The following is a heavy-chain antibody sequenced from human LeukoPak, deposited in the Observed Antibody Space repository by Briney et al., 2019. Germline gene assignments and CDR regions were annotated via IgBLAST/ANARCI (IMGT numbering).Heavy chain of an antibody. V-gene: IGHV1-2*03. CDR2: INPNSGGT. CDR3: ARSRFGKLLFHYYDMDV. CDR1: GYSFTAFH. Sequence: GASVKVSCKTSGYSFTAFHMHWVPQAPGQGLEWMGWINPNSGGTNYAQKFQGRVTMTRDTSISTAYMELSRLRSDDTAVYYCARSRFGKLLFHYYDMDVWGQGTTVTVSS. J-gene: IGHJ6*02. D-gene: IGHD3-10*01.